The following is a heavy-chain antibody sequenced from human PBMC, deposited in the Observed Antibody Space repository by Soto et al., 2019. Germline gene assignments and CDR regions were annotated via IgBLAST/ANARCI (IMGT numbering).Heavy chain of an antibody. CDR2: ITSGGTT. V-gene: IGHV3-23*01. Sequence: EVQLLESGGELVQPGGSLRLSCAASGFTFSSYTMNWVRQAPGKGLDWVSTITSGGTTYYADSVKGRFTISRDDSKNMLYLQMNSLRAEDTALYYCAKRHTTVATPANYFDYWGQGTLVTVSS. J-gene: IGHJ4*02. CDR3: AKRHTTVATPANYFDY. CDR1: GFTFSSYT. D-gene: IGHD1-1*01.